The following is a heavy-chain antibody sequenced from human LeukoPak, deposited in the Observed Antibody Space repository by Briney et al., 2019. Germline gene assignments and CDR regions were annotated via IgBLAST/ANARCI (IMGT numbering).Heavy chain of an antibody. CDR1: DGSIRTYY. CDR2: IYYRGDI. Sequence: SEALSLTCSVSDGSIRTYYWSWIRQSPGQGLEWIGNIYYRGDINYNPSLKSRVIISIDTSKNQFSLKVTSLTAADTAVYYCATNKDWAEADWGQGTLVIVSS. D-gene: IGHD3/OR15-3a*01. CDR3: ATNKDWAEAD. V-gene: IGHV4-59*03. J-gene: IGHJ4*02.